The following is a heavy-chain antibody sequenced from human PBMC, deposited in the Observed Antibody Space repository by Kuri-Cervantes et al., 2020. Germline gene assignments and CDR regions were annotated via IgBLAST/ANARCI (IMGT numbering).Heavy chain of an antibody. Sequence: SVKVSCKASGYTFTSYYMHWVRQAPGQGLEWMGGIIPIFGTANYAQKFQGRVSITTDESTTTAYMELSSLRSEDTAVYYCARVWRYCSGGSCYLPGYWGQGTLVTVSS. CDR3: ARVWRYCSGGSCYLPGY. CDR2: IIPIFGTA. CDR1: GYTFTSYY. V-gene: IGHV1-69*05. D-gene: IGHD2-15*01. J-gene: IGHJ4*02.